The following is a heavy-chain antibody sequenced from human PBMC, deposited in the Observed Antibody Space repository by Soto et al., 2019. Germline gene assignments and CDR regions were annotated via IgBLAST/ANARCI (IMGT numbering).Heavy chain of an antibody. CDR1: GYTFHNYG. Sequence: ASVKVSCKASGYTFHNYGVNWVRPAPGHGLEWMGRISAYNYNTHYAQNFEGRVTMTTDTSTSTAYMELRSLRSDDTAIYYCARLTDVCMLVLDYWGQGTQVTVSS. CDR2: ISAYNYNT. D-gene: IGHD2-8*01. CDR3: ARLTDVCMLVLDY. J-gene: IGHJ4*02. V-gene: IGHV1-18*01.